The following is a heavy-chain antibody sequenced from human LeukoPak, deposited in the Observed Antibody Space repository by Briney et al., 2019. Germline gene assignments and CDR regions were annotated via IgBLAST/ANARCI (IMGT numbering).Heavy chain of an antibody. V-gene: IGHV4-34*01. Sequence: SETLSLTCAVYGGSFSGYYWSWIRQPPGKGLEWIGEINHSGSTNYNPSLKSRVTISVDTSKNQFSLKLSSVTAADTAAYYCARGRISGYYYDSSGYVRYYFDYWGQGTLVTVSS. CDR1: GGSFSGYY. J-gene: IGHJ4*02. CDR2: INHSGST. D-gene: IGHD3-22*01. CDR3: ARGRISGYYYDSSGYVRYYFDY.